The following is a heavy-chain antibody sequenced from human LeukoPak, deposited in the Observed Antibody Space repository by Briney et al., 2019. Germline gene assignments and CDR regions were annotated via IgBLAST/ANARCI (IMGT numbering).Heavy chain of an antibody. CDR1: GGSLSNYY. V-gene: IGHV4-34*01. Sequence: SETLSLTCAVYGGSLSNYYWSWIRQPPGKGLEWNGEINDRGKTIYNPSLKSRVTISIDTSKNQFSLKLTSGIAADTAMYYCARPVYCSSTTCTGPFHIWGQGTMVTVSS. CDR2: INDRGKT. J-gene: IGHJ3*02. CDR3: ARPVYCSSTTCTGPFHI. D-gene: IGHD2-2*01.